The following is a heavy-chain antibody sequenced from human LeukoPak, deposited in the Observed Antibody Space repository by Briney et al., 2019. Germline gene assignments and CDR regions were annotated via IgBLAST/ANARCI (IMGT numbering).Heavy chain of an antibody. J-gene: IGHJ6*04. V-gene: IGHV5-10-1*01. Sequence: GASLRICCKCSGSSFTCSWISWVRQMPGKGRGLMGRIDPSDSYTHYSPSFQGHVTISADKSIRTAYLQWTSLKASDTAMYYRARSGSNILTTYYYYGMDVWGKGTTVTASS. CDR1: GSSFTCSW. CDR3: ARSGSNILTTYYYYGMDV. D-gene: IGHD3-9*01. CDR2: IDPSDSYT.